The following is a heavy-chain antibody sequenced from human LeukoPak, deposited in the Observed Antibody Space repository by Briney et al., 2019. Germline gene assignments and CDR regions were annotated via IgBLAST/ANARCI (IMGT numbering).Heavy chain of an antibody. CDR2: IYYKAKWHS. CDR1: GDIVSINSAT. V-gene: IGHV6-1*01. CDR3: ARGLDTAIAF. Sequence: SQTLSLTCAISGDIVSINSATWNWIRQSPSRGLEWLSRIYYKAKWHSDYAVSVKSRILLNPDTSKNQFSLQMNSVTPEDTAVYLCARGLDTAIAFWGQGTLVTVSS. D-gene: IGHD5-18*01. J-gene: IGHJ4*02.